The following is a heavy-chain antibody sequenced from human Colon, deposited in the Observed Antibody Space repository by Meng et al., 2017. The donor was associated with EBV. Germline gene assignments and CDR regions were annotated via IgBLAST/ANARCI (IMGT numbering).Heavy chain of an antibody. CDR3: ARGKQDAWELLAY. V-gene: IGHV4-4*02. CDR2: IDDSGST. Sequence: VQLKESVPGLVKPSGTLSLSCGVSGFSISSNSRWTWVRQPPGKGLEWIGDIDDSGSTNYNPSLNSRISISLDKSKNHFSLKVNSVTAADTAVYYCARGKQDAWELLAYWGQGALVTVSS. D-gene: IGHD1-26*01. J-gene: IGHJ4*02. CDR1: GFSISSNSR.